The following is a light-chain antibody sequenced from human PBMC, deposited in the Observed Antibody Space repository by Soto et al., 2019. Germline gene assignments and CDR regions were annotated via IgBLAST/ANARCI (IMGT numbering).Light chain of an antibody. CDR2: KAS. Sequence: DIQLTQSPSTLSASVGDRVTLTCRASQSISSWLAWYQQKPGKAPKLLIYKASSLESGVPSRFSGSGSGTEFTLTISSLQPDDFATYYCQQYNRWTFGQGTKVDI. CDR3: QQYNRWT. CDR1: QSISSW. V-gene: IGKV1-5*03. J-gene: IGKJ1*01.